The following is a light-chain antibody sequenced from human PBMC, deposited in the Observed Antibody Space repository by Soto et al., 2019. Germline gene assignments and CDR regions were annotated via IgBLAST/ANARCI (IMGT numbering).Light chain of an antibody. Sequence: DIVLTQSPGTLSLSPGERATLSCRASQSVSSSYLAWYQQKPGQAPRLLIYGASSRATGIPDRFSGSGSGTVFTLTISRLEPEDYAVYYCQQYGSSPETFGQGTKLEIK. V-gene: IGKV3-20*01. CDR2: GAS. J-gene: IGKJ2*01. CDR3: QQYGSSPET. CDR1: QSVSSSY.